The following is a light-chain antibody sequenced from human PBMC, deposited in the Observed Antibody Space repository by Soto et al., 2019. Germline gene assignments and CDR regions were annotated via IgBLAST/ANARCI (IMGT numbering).Light chain of an antibody. CDR3: QQYNSYAS. V-gene: IGKV3-11*01. J-gene: IGKJ1*01. Sequence: EIVLTQSPATLSLSPGERATLSCRASQSVSSYLAWYQQKPGQAPRLLIYDASNRATGIPDRFSGSGSGTEFTLTISRLQPDDFAAYYCQQYNSYASFGQGTKVDIK. CDR1: QSVSSY. CDR2: DAS.